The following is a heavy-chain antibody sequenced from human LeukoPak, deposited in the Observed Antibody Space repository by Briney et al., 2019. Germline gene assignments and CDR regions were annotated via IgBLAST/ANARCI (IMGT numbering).Heavy chain of an antibody. CDR3: ARLTTTVTTPFDY. Sequence: WGSLRLSCAASGFTFSIYNMNWVRQAPGKGLEWVSSISSSSSYIYYADSVKGRFTISRDNAKNSLYLQMNSLRAEDTAVYYCARLTTTVTTPFDYWGQGTQVTVSS. CDR1: GFTFSIYN. J-gene: IGHJ4*02. CDR2: ISSSSSYI. V-gene: IGHV3-21*01. D-gene: IGHD4-17*01.